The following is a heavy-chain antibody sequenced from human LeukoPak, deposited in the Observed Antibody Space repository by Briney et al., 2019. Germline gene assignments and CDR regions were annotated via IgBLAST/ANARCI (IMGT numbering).Heavy chain of an antibody. Sequence: SETLSLTCTVSGGSISTYYWNWIRQPAGKDLEWIGRIYTSGSSYYSPSLKSRVTMPIDTSKNQFSLNLNSVTAADTAVYYCARLSTVTTSFDYWGQGTLVTVSS. J-gene: IGHJ4*02. CDR2: IYTSGSS. CDR1: GGSISTYY. V-gene: IGHV4-4*07. D-gene: IGHD4-17*01. CDR3: ARLSTVTTSFDY.